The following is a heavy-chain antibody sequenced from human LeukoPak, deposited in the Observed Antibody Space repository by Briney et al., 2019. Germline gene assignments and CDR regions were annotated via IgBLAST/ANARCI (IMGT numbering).Heavy chain of an antibody. CDR1: GFTFSSYA. V-gene: IGHV3-7*01. Sequence: GRSLRLSCAASGFTFSSYAMHWVRQAPGKGPEWVANIKEDGSATYYVDSVKGRFTISRDNAKKSLYLQMNSLRAEDTAVYFCTKDANTYYDFWSGYPHYYFGMDVWGQGTTVIVSS. D-gene: IGHD3-3*01. CDR2: IKEDGSAT. J-gene: IGHJ6*02. CDR3: TKDANTYYDFWSGYPHYYFGMDV.